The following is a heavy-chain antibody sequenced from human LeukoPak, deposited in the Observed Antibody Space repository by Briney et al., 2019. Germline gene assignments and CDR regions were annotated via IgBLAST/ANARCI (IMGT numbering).Heavy chain of an antibody. CDR2: INPSGGST. D-gene: IGHD5-18*01. Sequence: ASVKVSCKASGYTFTSYYMHWVREAPGQGLEWMGIINPSGGSTSYAQKFQGRVTMTRDTSTSTVYMELSNLRSEDTAVYYCARNTLDTAMGAAVDYWGQGTLVTVSS. J-gene: IGHJ4*02. CDR1: GYTFTSYY. CDR3: ARNTLDTAMGAAVDY. V-gene: IGHV1-46*03.